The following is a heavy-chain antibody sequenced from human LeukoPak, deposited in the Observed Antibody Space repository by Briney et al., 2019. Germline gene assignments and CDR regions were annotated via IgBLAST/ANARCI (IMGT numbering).Heavy chain of an antibody. D-gene: IGHD3-16*01. CDR1: GFTFSSYW. Sequence: GGSLRLSCAASGFTFSSYWMHWVRQAPGKGLVWVSAISGSGGSTYYADSVKGRFTISRDNSKNTLYLQMNSLRAEDTAVYYCAILNPGGKGPRFDYWGQGTLVTVSS. J-gene: IGHJ4*02. CDR2: ISGSGGST. V-gene: IGHV3-23*01. CDR3: AILNPGGKGPRFDY.